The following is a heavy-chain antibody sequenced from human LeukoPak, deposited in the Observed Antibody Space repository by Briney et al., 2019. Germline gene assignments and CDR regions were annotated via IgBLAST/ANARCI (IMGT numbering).Heavy chain of an antibody. CDR3: ARRSGIAVAGAFDY. CDR1: GFTFSDYA. CDR2: ISSSSSYI. Sequence: GGSLRLSCAASGFTFSDYAMTWVRQAPGKGLEWVSSISSSSSYIYYADSVKGRFTISRDNSKNTLYLQMNSLRAEDTAVYYCARRSGIAVAGAFDYWGQGTLVTVSS. J-gene: IGHJ4*02. V-gene: IGHV3-21*04. D-gene: IGHD6-19*01.